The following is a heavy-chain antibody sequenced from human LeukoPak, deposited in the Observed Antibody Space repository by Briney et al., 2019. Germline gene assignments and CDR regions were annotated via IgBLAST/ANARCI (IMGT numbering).Heavy chain of an antibody. J-gene: IGHJ4*02. D-gene: IGHD3-3*01. CDR1: GFTFSSYS. CDR3: ARALRVTGVVIPLGY. CDR2: ISSSSSTI. Sequence: PGGSLRLSCAASGFTFSSYSMNWVRQAPGKGLEWVSYISSSSSTIYYADSVKGRFTISRDNAKNSLYLQMNSLRAEDTAVYYCARALRVTGVVIPLGYWGQGTLVTVSS. V-gene: IGHV3-48*01.